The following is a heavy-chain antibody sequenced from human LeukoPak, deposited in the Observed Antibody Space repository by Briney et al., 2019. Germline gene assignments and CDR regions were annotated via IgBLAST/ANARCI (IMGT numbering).Heavy chain of an antibody. CDR2: IYTSGST. CDR1: GGSISSGSYY. CDR3: ARFGRYCSSTSCLYAFDI. J-gene: IGHJ3*02. D-gene: IGHD2-2*01. V-gene: IGHV4-61*02. Sequence: PSETLSLTCTVSGGSISSGSYYWSWIRQPAGKGLDWIGRIYTSGSTNYNPSLKSRVTISVDTSKNQFSLKLSSVTAADTAVYYCARFGRYCSSTSCLYAFDIWGQGTMVTVSS.